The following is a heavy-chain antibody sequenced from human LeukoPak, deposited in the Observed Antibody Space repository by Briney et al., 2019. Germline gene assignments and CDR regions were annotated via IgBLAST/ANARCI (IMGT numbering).Heavy chain of an antibody. CDR3: ARGRLFVVD. J-gene: IGHJ4*02. V-gene: IGHV4-38-2*01. Sequence: SETLSLTCAVSGYSISSGYYWGWIRPPPGKGLEWIGSIYHSGSTFYNPSLKSRVTISADTSKNQFSLTLSSVTAADTAVYYCARGRLFVVDWGQGTLVTGSS. D-gene: IGHD6-6*01. CDR2: IYHSGST. CDR1: GYSISSGYY.